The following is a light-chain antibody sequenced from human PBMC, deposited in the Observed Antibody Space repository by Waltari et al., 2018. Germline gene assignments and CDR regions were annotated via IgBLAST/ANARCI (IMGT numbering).Light chain of an antibody. CDR3: QLLNRYQWT. V-gene: IGKV1-9*01. Sequence: IQLTQSPSSLSASVGDRVTITCRASQGISDYLAWYQQKPGKAPKLLIYASSTLQSWVPSRFSGSGSGANFTLTISSLEPEDFATYYCQLLNRYQWTFGQGTKVEIK. J-gene: IGKJ1*01. CDR2: ASS. CDR1: QGISDY.